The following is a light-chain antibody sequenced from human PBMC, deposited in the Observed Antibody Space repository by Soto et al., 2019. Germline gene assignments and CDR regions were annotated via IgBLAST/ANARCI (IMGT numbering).Light chain of an antibody. CDR1: QGINNY. Sequence: DIQMTQSPSAMSASVGDRVTITCRASQGINNYLAWFQQKPGTVPKRLIYHASTLESGVPSRFSGSGSGTDFTLTISRLEPEDFAVYYCQQYGSSPITFGQGTRLEIK. CDR3: QQYGSSPIT. V-gene: IGKV1-17*03. CDR2: HAS. J-gene: IGKJ5*01.